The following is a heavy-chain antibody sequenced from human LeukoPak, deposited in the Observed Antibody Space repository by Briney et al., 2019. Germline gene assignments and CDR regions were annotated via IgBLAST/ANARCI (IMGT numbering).Heavy chain of an antibody. D-gene: IGHD6-19*01. CDR2: ISYEGSNK. CDR1: GFTFSSYA. Sequence: PGRSLRLSCAASGFTFSSYAMHWVRQAPGKGRGWVAVISYEGSNKYYADSVKGRFTISRDNSKNTLYLQMNSLRAEDTAVYYCARVGGSGWYIDYWGQGTLVTVSS. V-gene: IGHV3-30*04. CDR3: ARVGGSGWYIDY. J-gene: IGHJ4*02.